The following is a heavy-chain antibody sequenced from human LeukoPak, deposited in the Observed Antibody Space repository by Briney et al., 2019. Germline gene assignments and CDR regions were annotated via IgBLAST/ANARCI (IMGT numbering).Heavy chain of an antibody. CDR1: GFTFSNYN. CDR3: AKALGGWSAWGCNY. J-gene: IGHJ4*02. D-gene: IGHD6-19*01. Sequence: PGGSLRLSCAASGFTFSNYNMNWVRQAPGKGLEWVSSISSSSNYIYYADSVKGRFTISRDNSKNTLYLQMNSLRAEDTAVYYCAKALGGWSAWGCNYWGQGTLVTVSS. CDR2: ISSSSNYI. V-gene: IGHV3-21*04.